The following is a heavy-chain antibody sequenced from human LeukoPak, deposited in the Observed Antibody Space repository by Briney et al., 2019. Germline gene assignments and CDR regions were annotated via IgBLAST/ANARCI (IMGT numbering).Heavy chain of an antibody. Sequence: GGSLRLSCAVSGFTFSNLAMHWVRQAPGKGLEYVSAISSNGDSTYYTNSVKGRFIISRDNSKNTLYLQMGSLRAEDMALYYCARGGSYFGSGSYYNEPLDYWGQGTLVTVSS. D-gene: IGHD3-10*01. CDR2: ISSNGDST. V-gene: IGHV3-64*01. CDR3: ARGGSYFGSGSYYNEPLDY. CDR1: GFTFSNLA. J-gene: IGHJ4*02.